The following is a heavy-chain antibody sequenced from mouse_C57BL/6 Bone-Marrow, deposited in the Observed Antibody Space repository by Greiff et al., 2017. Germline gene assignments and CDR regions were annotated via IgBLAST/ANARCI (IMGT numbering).Heavy chain of an antibody. CDR1: GYTFTSYW. V-gene: IGHV1-59*01. CDR3: ASERLWLRRRAMDY. J-gene: IGHJ4*01. D-gene: IGHD2-2*01. CDR2: IDPSDSYT. Sequence: VQLQQPGAELVRPGTSVKLSCKASGYTFTSYWMHWVKQRPGQGLEWIGVIDPSDSYTNYNQKFKGKATLTVDTSSSTAYMQLSSLTSEDSAVYYCASERLWLRRRAMDYWGQGTSVTVSS.